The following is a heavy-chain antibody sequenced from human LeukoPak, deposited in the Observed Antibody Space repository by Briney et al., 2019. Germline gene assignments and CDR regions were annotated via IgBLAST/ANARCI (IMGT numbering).Heavy chain of an antibody. CDR1: GGTFSSYA. CDR3: ARGPYYYDSSGSFDY. Sequence: VASVKVSCKASGGTFSSYAISWVRQAPGQGLEWMGGIIPIFGTANYAQKFQGRVTITADESTSTAYMELSSLRSEDTAVYYCARGPYYYDSSGSFDYWGQGTLVTVSS. J-gene: IGHJ4*02. D-gene: IGHD3-22*01. V-gene: IGHV1-69*13. CDR2: IIPIFGTA.